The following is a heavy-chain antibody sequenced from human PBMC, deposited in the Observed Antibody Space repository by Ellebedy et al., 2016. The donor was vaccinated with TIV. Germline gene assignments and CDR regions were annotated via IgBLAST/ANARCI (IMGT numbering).Heavy chain of an antibody. V-gene: IGHV4-34*01. CDR1: GGSFSGYY. CDR2: INHSGST. J-gene: IGHJ6*03. Sequence: SETLSLTXAVYGGSFSGYYWSWIRQPPGKGLEWIGEINHSGSTNYNPSLKSRVTISVDTSKNQFSLKLSSVTAADTAVYYCAREGHATGYYYYMDVWGKGTTVTVSS. CDR3: AREGHATGYYYYMDV.